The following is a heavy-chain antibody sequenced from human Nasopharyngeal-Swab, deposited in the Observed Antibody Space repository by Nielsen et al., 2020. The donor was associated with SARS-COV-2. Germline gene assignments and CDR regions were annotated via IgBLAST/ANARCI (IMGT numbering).Heavy chain of an antibody. Sequence: WIRQPPGKGLEWIGYIYYTGSTYCNPSLKSRVTISVDTSKNQFSLKLTSVTAADTAVYYCARYPSSSWSSYGMDVWGQGTTVTASS. V-gene: IGHV4-31*02. J-gene: IGHJ6*02. CDR3: ARYPSSSWSSYGMDV. CDR2: IYYTGST. D-gene: IGHD6-13*01.